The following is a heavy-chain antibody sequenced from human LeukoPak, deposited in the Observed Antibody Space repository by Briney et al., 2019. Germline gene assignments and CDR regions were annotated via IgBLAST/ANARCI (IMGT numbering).Heavy chain of an antibody. CDR1: GGSFSGYY. D-gene: IGHD1-20*01. CDR2: INHSGST. Sequence: SETLSLTCAVYGGSFSGYYWSWIRQPPGKGLEWIGEINHSGSTNYNPSLKSRVTISVDTSKNQFSLKLSSVTAADTAVYYCARDRYNWNGEDYRGQGTLVTVSS. J-gene: IGHJ4*02. CDR3: ARDRYNWNGEDY. V-gene: IGHV4-34*01.